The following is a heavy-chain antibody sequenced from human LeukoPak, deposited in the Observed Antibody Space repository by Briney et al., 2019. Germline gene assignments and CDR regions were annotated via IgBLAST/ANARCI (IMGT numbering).Heavy chain of an antibody. CDR3: ATRRITMVRRVIIKEYYFDY. CDR1: GYTLTELS. V-gene: IGHV1-24*01. Sequence: ASVKVSRKVSGYTLTELSMHWVRQAPGKGLEWMGGFDPEDGETIYAQKFQGRVTMTEDTSTDTAYMELSSLRSEDTAVYYCATRRITMVRRVIIKEYYFDYWGQGTLVTVSS. J-gene: IGHJ4*02. D-gene: IGHD3-10*01. CDR2: FDPEDGET.